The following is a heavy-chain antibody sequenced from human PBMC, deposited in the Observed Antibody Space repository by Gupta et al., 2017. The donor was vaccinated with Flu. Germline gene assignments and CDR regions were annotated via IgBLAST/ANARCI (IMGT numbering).Heavy chain of an antibody. CDR3: GKDYPESFDY. CDR2: IKSGGSS. J-gene: IGHJ4*02. CDR1: GFTFGRHS. V-gene: IGHV3-23*01. Sequence: SGFTFGRHSMSWVRQAPGRGLEWVSGIKSGGSSDAADSVKGRFIISRDNSKNTLHLKMKSLRADDTAIYYCGKDYPESFDYWGQGTLVTVSS.